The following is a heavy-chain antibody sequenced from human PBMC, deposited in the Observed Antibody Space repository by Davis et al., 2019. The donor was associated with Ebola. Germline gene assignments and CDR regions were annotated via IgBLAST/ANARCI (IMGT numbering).Heavy chain of an antibody. D-gene: IGHD6-19*01. CDR1: GFTFSRYA. CDR3: AKGWGSSGWYYFDY. J-gene: IGHJ4*02. Sequence: GGSLRLSCAASGFTFSRYAMSWVRQAPGKGLAWVSAISSSGDSTYYADSVKGRFTISRDNSKNMLYLQMNSLRPEDTAVYYCAKGWGSSGWYYFDYWGQGTLVTVSS. CDR2: ISSSGDST. V-gene: IGHV3-23*01.